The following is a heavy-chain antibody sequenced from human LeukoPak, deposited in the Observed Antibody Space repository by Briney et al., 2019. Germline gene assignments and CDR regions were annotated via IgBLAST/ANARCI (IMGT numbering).Heavy chain of an antibody. CDR3: TTGSGSEWLLLLHDAFDI. V-gene: IGHV3-15*01. J-gene: IGHJ3*02. CDR2: IKSKTDGGTT. Sequence: GGSLRLSCAASGFTFSDAWMSWVRQAPGKGLEWVGRIKSKTDGGTTDYAAPVKGRFTISRDDSKNTLYLQMNSLKTEDTAVYYCTTGSGSEWLLLLHDAFDIWGQGTMVTASS. D-gene: IGHD3-22*01. CDR1: GFTFSDAW.